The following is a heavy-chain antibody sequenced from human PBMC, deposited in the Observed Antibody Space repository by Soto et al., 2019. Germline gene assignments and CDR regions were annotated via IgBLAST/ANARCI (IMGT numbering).Heavy chain of an antibody. Sequence: EVQLLESGGGLAQPGGSLGPSLAAPGFTFNIFAIYWVRQAPGKGLEWVSAIGGGDHERYYADSVKGRFTISRDNSKNTLHLQMNSLRAEDTALYFCAKGTTAVTRVTDYWGQGTLVTVSS. CDR3: AKGTTAVTRVTDY. D-gene: IGHD1-7*01. J-gene: IGHJ4*02. CDR1: GFTFNIFA. CDR2: IGGGDHER. V-gene: IGHV3-23*01.